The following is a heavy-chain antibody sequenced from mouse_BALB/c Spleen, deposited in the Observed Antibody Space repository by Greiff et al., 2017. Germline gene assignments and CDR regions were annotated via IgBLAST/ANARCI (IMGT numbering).Heavy chain of an antibody. CDR2: ILPGSGST. CDR3: AGYGGGFAY. J-gene: IGHJ3*01. D-gene: IGHD1-1*02. Sequence: VQLQQSGAELMKPGASVKISCKATGYTFSSYWIEWVKQRPGHGLEWIGEILPGSGSTNYNEKFKGKATFTADTSSNTAYMQLSSLTSEDSAVYYCAGYGGGFAYWGQGTLVTVSA. V-gene: IGHV1-9*01. CDR1: GYTFSSYW.